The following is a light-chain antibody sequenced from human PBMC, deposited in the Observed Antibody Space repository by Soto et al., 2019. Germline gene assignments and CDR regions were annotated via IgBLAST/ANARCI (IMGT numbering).Light chain of an antibody. J-gene: IGLJ1*01. V-gene: IGLV2-8*01. CDR1: SSDVGAYNY. Sequence: QSVLTQPPSASGSPGQSVTISCTGTSSDVGAYNYVSWYQQLPGKAPKLIIYEVSKRPSGVPDRFSGSKSGNTASLTVSGLQADDLDDYYCTSYAGTYSFFYVFGTGTKVTV. CDR2: EVS. CDR3: TSYAGTYSFFYV.